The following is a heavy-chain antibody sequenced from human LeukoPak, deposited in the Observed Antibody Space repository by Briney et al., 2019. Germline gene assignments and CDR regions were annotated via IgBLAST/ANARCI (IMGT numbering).Heavy chain of an antibody. D-gene: IGHD2-15*01. Sequence: SGGSLRLSCATSGFTFDDYVMHWVRQAPGKGLEWVSGISWNSGSIGYADSVKGRFTISRDNAKNSLYLQMNSLRAEDTALYYCAKDGWTSGVVPTFMDVWAKGPRSPSP. CDR2: ISWNSGSI. CDR1: GFTFDDYV. V-gene: IGHV3-9*01. J-gene: IGHJ6*02. CDR3: AKDGWTSGVVPTFMDV.